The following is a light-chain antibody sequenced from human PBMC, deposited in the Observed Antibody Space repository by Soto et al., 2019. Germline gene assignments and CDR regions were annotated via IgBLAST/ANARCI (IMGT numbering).Light chain of an antibody. V-gene: IGKV1-5*01. CDR1: QSISSW. CDR2: DAS. CDR3: QQYQSSWT. Sequence: DIKMTQSPSTLSASVGDRVTITCRASQSISSWLSWYQQKPVKAPKLLIYDASSLESGVPSRFSGSGSGTEFTLTISSLQPDDFATYYCQQYQSSWTFGQGTKVDIK. J-gene: IGKJ1*01.